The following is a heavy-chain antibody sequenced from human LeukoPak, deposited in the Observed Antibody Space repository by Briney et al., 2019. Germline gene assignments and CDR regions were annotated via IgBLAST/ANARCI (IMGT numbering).Heavy chain of an antibody. V-gene: IGHV1-2*02. CDR3: ARVAIYDFWSGYAGEADY. J-gene: IGHJ4*02. CDR2: INPNSGGT. D-gene: IGHD3-3*01. CDR1: GYTFTGYY. Sequence: GASVKVSCKASGYTFTGYYMHWVRQAPGQGFEWMGWINPNSGGTNYAQKFQGRVTMTRDTSTSTAYMELRSLRSDDTAVYYCARVAIYDFWSGYAGEADYWGQGTLVTVSS.